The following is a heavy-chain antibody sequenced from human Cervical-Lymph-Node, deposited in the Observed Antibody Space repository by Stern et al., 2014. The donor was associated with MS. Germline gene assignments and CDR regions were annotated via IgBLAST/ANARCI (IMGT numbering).Heavy chain of an antibody. J-gene: IGHJ6*02. V-gene: IGHV1-69*01. CDR2: IVPILATT. Sequence: QVQLGQSGAEVKKPGSSVKVSCKASGGTFSNHAISWVRQAPGKGLEWMGGIVPILATTNYAQRFQGRVTITADESTRTAYMEVSSLRSEDTALYYCARDRLRFSSSSPRRGYGMDVWGQGTTVTVSS. D-gene: IGHD6-6*01. CDR3: ARDRLRFSSSSPRRGYGMDV. CDR1: GGTFSNHA.